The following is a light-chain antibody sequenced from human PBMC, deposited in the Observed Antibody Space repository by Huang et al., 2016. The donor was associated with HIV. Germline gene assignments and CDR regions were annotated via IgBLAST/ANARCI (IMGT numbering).Light chain of an antibody. J-gene: IGKJ1*01. CDR3: QQYYDSLWT. Sequence: DIVLTQSPDSLSVSLGEWATIDCKSSQSVLYNSNNKNYLAWYQQKPVQSPRLLIYWASTRVSGVPDRFSGSGSGANFTLTITSLQAEDVAVYYCQQYYDSLWTFGQGTRVEI. V-gene: IGKV4-1*01. CDR1: QSVLYNSNNKNY. CDR2: WAS.